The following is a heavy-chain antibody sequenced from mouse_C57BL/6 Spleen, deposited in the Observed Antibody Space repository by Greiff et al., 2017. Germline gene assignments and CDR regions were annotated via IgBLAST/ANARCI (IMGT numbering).Heavy chain of an antibody. J-gene: IGHJ4*01. V-gene: IGHV1-55*01. CDR1: GYTFTSSW. CDR2: IYPGSGST. D-gene: IGHD2-3*01. Sequence: VQLQQPGAELVKPGASVKMSCKASGYTFTSSWITWVKQRPGQGLEWIGDIYPGSGSTNYNEKFKSKATLTVDTSSSTAYMQLSSLTSEDSAVYYCARFYDGYYMYAMDYWGQGTSVTVSS. CDR3: ARFYDGYYMYAMDY.